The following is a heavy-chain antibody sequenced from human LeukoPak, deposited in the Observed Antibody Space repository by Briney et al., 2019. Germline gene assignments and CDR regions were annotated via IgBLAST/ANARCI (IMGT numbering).Heavy chain of an antibody. CDR1: GFTFSDHY. V-gene: IGHV3-9*01. Sequence: PGGSLRLSCAASGFTFSDHYMDWVRQAPGKGLEWVSGISWNSGSIGYADSVKGRFTISRDNAKNSLYLQMNSLRAEDTALYYCAKSWFGELLHWFDPWGQGTLVTVSS. CDR2: ISWNSGSI. J-gene: IGHJ5*02. CDR3: AKSWFGELLHWFDP. D-gene: IGHD3-10*01.